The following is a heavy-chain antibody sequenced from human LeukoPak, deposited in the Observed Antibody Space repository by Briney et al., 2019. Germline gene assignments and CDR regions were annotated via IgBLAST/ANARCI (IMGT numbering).Heavy chain of an antibody. CDR3: ARGIPADY. J-gene: IGHJ4*02. CDR1: GFTFSTYS. V-gene: IGHV3-30*03. Sequence: GGSLRLSCAASGFTFSTYSMNWVRQAPGKGLEWVAVMSYDGSDKYYADSVKGRFTISRDNSKNTLFLQMNSLIPEDTAVYFCARGIPADYWGQGTLVTVSS. CDR2: MSYDGSDK.